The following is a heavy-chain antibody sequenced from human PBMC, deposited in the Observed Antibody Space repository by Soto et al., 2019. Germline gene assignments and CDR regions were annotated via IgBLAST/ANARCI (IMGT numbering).Heavy chain of an antibody. V-gene: IGHV3-66*01. J-gene: IGHJ4*02. D-gene: IGHD4-17*01. Sequence: EVPLVESGGGLVQPGGSLRLSCAASGFTVSSNFMSWVRQAPGKGLEWVSIIYSDGSTYYADSVKGRFTISRDNSKNTLYLQMNSLRADDTAVYYCASRRNPYGAYDYWGQGTLVTVSS. CDR2: IYSDGST. CDR1: GFTVSSNF. CDR3: ASRRNPYGAYDY.